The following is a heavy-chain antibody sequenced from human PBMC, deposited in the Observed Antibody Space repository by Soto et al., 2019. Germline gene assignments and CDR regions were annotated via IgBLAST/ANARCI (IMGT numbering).Heavy chain of an antibody. D-gene: IGHD2-2*01. Sequence: EVQLVESGGGLVQPGRSLRLSCAASGFTIDDYAMHWVRQPPGKGLEWVSGVSWNSGFTGYADSVKGRFTISRDNGKNSLYLQTNSLRAEDTALYYCVKGGSAPVAMLDAFDIWGQGTMVTVSS. CDR2: VSWNSGFT. V-gene: IGHV3-9*01. CDR3: VKGGSAPVAMLDAFDI. CDR1: GFTIDDYA. J-gene: IGHJ3*02.